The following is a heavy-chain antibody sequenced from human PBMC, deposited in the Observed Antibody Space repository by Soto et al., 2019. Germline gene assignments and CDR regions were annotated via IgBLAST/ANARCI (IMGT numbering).Heavy chain of an antibody. CDR3: ARDPSAGDSAGY. Sequence: QVQLVQSGAEVKKPGSSVKVSCKASGGTFSSYTISWVRQAPGQGLEWMGRIIPILGIANYAQKFQGRVTVTAAKSTSTAYMELSSLRSEATAVYYCARDPSAGDSAGYWGQGTLVTVSS. J-gene: IGHJ4*02. V-gene: IGHV1-69*08. CDR1: GGTFSSYT. CDR2: IIPILGIA. D-gene: IGHD2-21*01.